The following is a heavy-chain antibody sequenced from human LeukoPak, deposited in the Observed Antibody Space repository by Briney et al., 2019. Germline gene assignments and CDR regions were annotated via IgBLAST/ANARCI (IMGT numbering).Heavy chain of an antibody. V-gene: IGHV1-18*01. Sequence: ASVKVSCKASGYTFTSYGISWVRQAPGQGLEWMGWISAYNGNTNYAQKLQGRVTMTTDTSTSTAYMELRSLRSDDTAVYYCARDNRYFDPGVYYYYGMDVWGQGTTVTVSS. CDR2: ISAYNGNT. J-gene: IGHJ6*02. CDR3: ARDNRYFDPGVYYYYGMDV. CDR1: GYTFTSYG. D-gene: IGHD3-9*01.